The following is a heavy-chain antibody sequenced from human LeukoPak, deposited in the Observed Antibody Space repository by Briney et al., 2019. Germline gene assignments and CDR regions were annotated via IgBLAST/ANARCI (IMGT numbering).Heavy chain of an antibody. CDR2: ISGSGGST. D-gene: IGHD3-22*01. J-gene: IGHJ4*02. CDR3: AKVRFLDYYDSSPTDY. CDR1: GFTFSSYG. Sequence: GGSLRLSCAASGFTFSSYGMSWVRQAPGKGLEWVSAISGSGGSTYYADSVKGRFTISRDNSKNTLYLQMNSLRAEDTAVYYCAKVRFLDYYDSSPTDYWGRGTLVTVSS. V-gene: IGHV3-23*01.